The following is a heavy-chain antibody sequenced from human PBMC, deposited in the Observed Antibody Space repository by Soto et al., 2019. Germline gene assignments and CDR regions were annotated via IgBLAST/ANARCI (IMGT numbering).Heavy chain of an antibody. CDR2: IWYDGSNK. J-gene: IGHJ4*02. CDR3: ARGSLSWWELPPPFDY. CDR1: GFTFSSYG. V-gene: IGHV3-33*01. Sequence: GGSLRLSCAASGFTFSSYGMHWVRQAPGKGLEWVAVIWYDGSNKYYADSVKGRFTISRDNSKNTLYLQMNSLRAEDTAVYYCARGSLSWWELPPPFDYWGQGTLVTVSS. D-gene: IGHD1-26*01.